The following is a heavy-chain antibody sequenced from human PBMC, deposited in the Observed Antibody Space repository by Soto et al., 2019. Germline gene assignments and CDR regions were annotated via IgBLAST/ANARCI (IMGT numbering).Heavy chain of an antibody. CDR3: AKDPPTTGTTFDY. CDR1: GLTFSSFA. CDR2: INKSGGST. Sequence: GGSLRLSCAASGLTFSSFAMSWVRQAPGKGLEWVSTINKSGGSTYYADSVKGRFTISRDNSKNMLFLQINGLRAEDTAVYYCAKDPPTTGTTFDYWGRGTLVTVSS. J-gene: IGHJ4*02. D-gene: IGHD1-1*01. V-gene: IGHV3-23*01.